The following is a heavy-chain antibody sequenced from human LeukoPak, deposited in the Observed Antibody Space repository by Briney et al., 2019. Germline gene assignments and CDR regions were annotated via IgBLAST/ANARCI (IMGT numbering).Heavy chain of an antibody. CDR3: ARGRGIAARPHWFDP. J-gene: IGHJ5*02. CDR2: NNHSGST. D-gene: IGHD6-6*01. CDR1: GGSFSGYY. Sequence: SETMSLTCAVYGGSFSGYYWSWIRQPPGKGLEWIGENNHSGSTTYNPSLKSRVTISVDTSKNQFSLKLSSVTAADTAVYYCARGRGIAARPHWFDPWGQGTLVTVSS. V-gene: IGHV4-34*01.